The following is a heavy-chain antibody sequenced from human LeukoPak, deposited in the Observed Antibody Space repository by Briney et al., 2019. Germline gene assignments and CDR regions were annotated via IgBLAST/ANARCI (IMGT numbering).Heavy chain of an antibody. CDR1: GFTFSSYW. J-gene: IGHJ4*02. V-gene: IGHV3-7*01. CDR3: ARVFLYRSSYGEYLDY. D-gene: IGHD5-18*01. Sequence: GGSLRLSCGASGFTFSSYWMSWVRQAPGEGLEWVANINQDESEKYYVDSVKGRFTISRDNAKNSLYLQMNSLRAEDTAVYYCARVFLYRSSYGEYLDYWGQGTLVTVSS. CDR2: INQDESEK.